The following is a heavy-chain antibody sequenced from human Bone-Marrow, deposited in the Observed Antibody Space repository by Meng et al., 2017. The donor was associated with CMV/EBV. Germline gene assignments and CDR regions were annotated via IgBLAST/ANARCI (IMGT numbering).Heavy chain of an antibody. J-gene: IGHJ3*02. D-gene: IGHD6-13*01. CDR1: GGSISSYY. CDR2: IYHSGYT. V-gene: IGHV4-59*01. CDR3: ARVTGYSNTRHGRAFDI. Sequence: SETLSLTCTVSGGSISSYYWSWIRQPPGKGLEWIGYIYHSGYTNYNPSLKSRVTISVDTSKNQFSLKLSSVTAADTAVYYCARVTGYSNTRHGRAFDIWGQGTRVTGSS.